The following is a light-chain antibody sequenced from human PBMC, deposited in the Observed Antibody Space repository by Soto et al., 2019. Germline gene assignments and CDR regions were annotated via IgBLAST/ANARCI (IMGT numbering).Light chain of an antibody. CDR2: LNSDGSH. Sequence: QLVLTQSHSASASLGASVNLTCTLTGGHSTYSIGWHQQQLQRGPRFLMRLNSDGSHSKGDGIPDRLSDSSSGAERLLTISSLQSEDEADYYCQTRGRGIVVFGGETKLNVL. CDR3: QTRGRGIVV. V-gene: IGLV4-69*02. CDR1: GGHSTYS. J-gene: IGLJ2*01.